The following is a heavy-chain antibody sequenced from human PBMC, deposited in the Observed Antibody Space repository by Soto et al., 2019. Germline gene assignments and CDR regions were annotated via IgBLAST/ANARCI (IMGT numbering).Heavy chain of an antibody. D-gene: IGHD3-22*01. CDR3: ASSVTYYYDSSGSPGAFDI. Sequence: SSVKFSCKASGGTFSSYSIRWVRQAPGLGVEWMGGIIPIFGTANYAQKFQGRVTITADKSTSTAYMELSSLRSEDTAVYYCASSVTYYYDSSGSPGAFDIWGQGTMVTVS. CDR2: IIPIFGTA. CDR1: GGTFSSYS. V-gene: IGHV1-69*06. J-gene: IGHJ3*02.